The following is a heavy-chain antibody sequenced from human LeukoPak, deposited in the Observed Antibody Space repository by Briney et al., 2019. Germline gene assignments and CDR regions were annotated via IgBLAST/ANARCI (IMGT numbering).Heavy chain of an antibody. J-gene: IGHJ4*02. Sequence: WETLSLTCTVSGGSMSSYYWTWIRQPPGKGLEWIGYIYYSGSTNYNPSLKSRVTISVDTSKNQFSLKLSSVTAADTAVYYCARLIGTRPPFDYWGQGTLVTVSS. CDR2: IYYSGST. CDR1: GGSMSSYY. CDR3: ARLIGTRPPFDY. V-gene: IGHV4-59*12.